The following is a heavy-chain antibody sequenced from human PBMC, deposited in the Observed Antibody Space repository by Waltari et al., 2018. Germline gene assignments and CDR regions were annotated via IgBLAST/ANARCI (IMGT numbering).Heavy chain of an antibody. CDR3: AREGYSSGWYNDY. J-gene: IGHJ4*02. CDR2: INHSGST. CDR1: GGSFSGSY. D-gene: IGHD6-19*01. V-gene: IGHV4-34*01. Sequence: QVQLQQRGAGLLKPSETLSLTCAVNGGSFSGSYWSWIRQPPGKGLEWIGEINHSGSTNYNPSLKSRVTISVDTSKNQFSLKLSSVTAADTAVYYCAREGYSSGWYNDYWGQGTLVTVSS.